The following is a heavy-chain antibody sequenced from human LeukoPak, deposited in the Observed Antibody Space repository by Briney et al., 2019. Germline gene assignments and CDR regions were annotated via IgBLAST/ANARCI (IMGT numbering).Heavy chain of an antibody. V-gene: IGHV4-38-2*01. CDR2: IYYSGGT. Sequence: GSLRLSCAVSGFTFSEHRMHWVRQVPGKGLEWIGSIYYSGGTYYNPSLKRRLTISVDTSKNQFSLKLSSVTAADTAVYYCVRLGLYPSVRNWFDPWGQGTLVTVSS. CDR3: VRLGLYPSVRNWFDP. J-gene: IGHJ5*02. CDR1: GFTFSEHR. D-gene: IGHD4-17*01.